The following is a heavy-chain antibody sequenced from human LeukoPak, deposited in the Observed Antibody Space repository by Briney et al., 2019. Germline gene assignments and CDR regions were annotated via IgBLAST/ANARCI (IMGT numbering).Heavy chain of an antibody. CDR2: MNPNSGNT. CDR3: ASFRYCSSTSCYPLDAFDI. J-gene: IGHJ3*02. D-gene: IGHD2-2*01. Sequence: ASVKVSCKASGYTFTSYDINWVRQATGQGLEWMGWMNPNSGNTGYAQKFQGRVTITRNTSISTAYMELSSLRSEDTAVYYCASFRYCSSTSCYPLDAFDIRGQGTMVTVSS. V-gene: IGHV1-8*03. CDR1: GYTFTSYD.